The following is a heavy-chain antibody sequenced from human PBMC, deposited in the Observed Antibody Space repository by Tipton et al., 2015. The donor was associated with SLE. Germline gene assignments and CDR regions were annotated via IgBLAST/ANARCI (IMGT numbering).Heavy chain of an antibody. J-gene: IGHJ3*02. D-gene: IGHD3-3*01. CDR2: INHSGST. V-gene: IGHV4-4*02. CDR3: ARQRFLEWLLGVFDI. CDR1: GGSISSSSSYY. Sequence: TLSLTCAVYGGSISSSSSYYWSWFRQPPGKGLEWIGEINHSGSTNYNPSLKSRVTISVDKSKNQFSLRLSSGTAADTAVYYCARQRFLEWLLGVFDIWGQGTMVTVSS.